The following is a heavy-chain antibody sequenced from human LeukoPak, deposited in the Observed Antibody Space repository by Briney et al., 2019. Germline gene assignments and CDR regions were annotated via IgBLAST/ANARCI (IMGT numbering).Heavy chain of an antibody. CDR1: DGSISSYY. Sequence: TSETLSLTCTVSDGSISSYYWSWIRQPAGKGLEWIGRIYTSGSTNYNPSLKSRVTISVDTSKNQFSLKLSSVTAADTAVYYCATGVRWLQLGYWGQGTLVTVSS. D-gene: IGHD5-24*01. CDR3: ATGVRWLQLGY. CDR2: IYTSGST. J-gene: IGHJ4*02. V-gene: IGHV4-4*07.